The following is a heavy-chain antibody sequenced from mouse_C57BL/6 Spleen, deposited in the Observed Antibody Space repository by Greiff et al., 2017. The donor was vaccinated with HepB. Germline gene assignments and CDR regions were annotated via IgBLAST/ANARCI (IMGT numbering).Heavy chain of an antibody. CDR2: IYPSDSET. J-gene: IGHJ3*01. Sequence: VQLQQPGAELVRPGSSVKLSCKASGYTFTSYWMDWVKQRPGQGLEWIGNIYPSDSETHYNQKFKDKATLTVDKSSSTAYMQLSSLTSEDSAVYYCARGGSSGAWFAYWGQGTLVTVSA. CDR3: ARGGSSGAWFAY. V-gene: IGHV1-61*01. D-gene: IGHD3-2*02. CDR1: GYTFTSYW.